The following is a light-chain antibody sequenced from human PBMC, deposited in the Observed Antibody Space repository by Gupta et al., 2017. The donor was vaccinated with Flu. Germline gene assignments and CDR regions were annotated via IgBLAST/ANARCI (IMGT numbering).Light chain of an antibody. CDR3: QQRTNGHASHT. Sequence: VLTQSPSTLSLAPGERVTLSCRASQSVGNFLAWYQQRPGHAPRLLISDTSNRATGVKALFNGSGDGTDGSLTINSREPEDGAVYYCQQRTNGHASHTFGGGTKLEI. CDR2: DTS. CDR1: QSVGNF. V-gene: IGKV3-11*01. J-gene: IGKJ4*01.